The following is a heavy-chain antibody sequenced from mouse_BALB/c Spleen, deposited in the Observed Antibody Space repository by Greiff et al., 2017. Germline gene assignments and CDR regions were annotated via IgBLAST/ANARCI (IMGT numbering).Heavy chain of an antibody. D-gene: IGHD2-4*01. Sequence: QVHVKQSGAEMARPGASVKLSCKASGYTFTSYWMQWVKQRPGQGLEWIGAIYPGDGDTRYTQKFKGKATLTADKSSSTAYMQLSRLASEDSAVYYCARWDYPAWFAYWGQGTLVTVSA. CDR1: GYTFTSYW. CDR3: ARWDYPAWFAY. CDR2: IYPGDGDT. V-gene: IGHV1-87*01. J-gene: IGHJ3*01.